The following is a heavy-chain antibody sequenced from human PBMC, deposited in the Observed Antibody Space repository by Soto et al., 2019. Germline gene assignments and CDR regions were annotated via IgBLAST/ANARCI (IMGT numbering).Heavy chain of an antibody. V-gene: IGHV5-10-1*01. D-gene: IGHD3-22*01. CDR1: GYSFTSYW. J-gene: IGHJ4*02. CDR2: IDPSDSYT. CDR3: ARYRSGYHPLVN. Sequence: GESLKISCKGSGYSFTSYWISWVRQMPGKGLEWMGRIDPSDSYTNYSPSFQGHVTISADKSISTAYLQWSSLKASDTAMYYCARYRSGYHPLVNWGQGTLVTVSS.